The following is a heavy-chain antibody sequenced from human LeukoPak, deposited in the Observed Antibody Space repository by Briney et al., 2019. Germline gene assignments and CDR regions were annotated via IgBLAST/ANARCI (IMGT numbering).Heavy chain of an antibody. CDR3: ARVRRYCSGGSCNWFDP. D-gene: IGHD2-15*01. V-gene: IGHV1-2*02. J-gene: IGHJ5*02. CDR2: INPNSGGT. CDR1: GYTFTGYY. Sequence: ASVKVSCKASGYTFTGYYMHWVRQAPGQGLEWMGWINPNSGGTNYAQKFQGRVTMTRDTSISTAYMGLSRLRSDDTAVYYCARVRRYCSGGSCNWFDPWGQGTLVTVSS.